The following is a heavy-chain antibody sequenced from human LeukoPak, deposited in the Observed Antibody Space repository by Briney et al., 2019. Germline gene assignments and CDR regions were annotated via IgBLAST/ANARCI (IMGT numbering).Heavy chain of an antibody. D-gene: IGHD6-13*01. J-gene: IGHJ4*02. Sequence: GGSLRLSCAASGFTFSSYSMNWVRQAPGKGLEWVSSISSSSSYIYYADSVKGRFTIPRDNAKNSLYLQMNSLRAEDTAVYYCARDLSPAAAAPNYFDYWGQGTLVTVSS. CDR2: ISSSSSYI. CDR3: ARDLSPAAAAPNYFDY. CDR1: GFTFSSYS. V-gene: IGHV3-21*01.